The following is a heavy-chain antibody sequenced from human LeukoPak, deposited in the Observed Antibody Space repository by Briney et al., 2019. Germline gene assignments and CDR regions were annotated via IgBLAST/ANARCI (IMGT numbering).Heavy chain of an antibody. J-gene: IGHJ4*02. Sequence: GGSLRLSCAASGFTFSTYRMNWVRQAPGKGLEWLSYISSGSNTIFYADSVKGRFTISRDNAKNSLFLQVNSLRDEDTAVYYCARGSCYAPYYFDYWGQGTLVTVSS. CDR3: ARGSCYAPYYFDY. CDR2: ISSGSNTI. CDR1: GFTFSTYR. V-gene: IGHV3-48*02. D-gene: IGHD2-15*01.